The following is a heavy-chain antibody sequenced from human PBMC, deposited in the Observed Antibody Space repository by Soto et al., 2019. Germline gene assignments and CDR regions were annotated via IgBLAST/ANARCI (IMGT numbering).Heavy chain of an antibody. CDR2: IYYSGST. CDR3: ARLQGTMVRGVLYYYYYGMDV. D-gene: IGHD3-10*01. V-gene: IGHV4-39*01. CDR1: GGSISSSSYY. Sequence: SETLSLTCTVSGGSISSSSYYWGWIRQPPGKGLEWIGSIYYSGSTYYNPSLKSRVTISVDTSKNQFSLKLSSVTAADTAVYYCARLQGTMVRGVLYYYYYGMDVWGQGTKVTVSS. J-gene: IGHJ6*02.